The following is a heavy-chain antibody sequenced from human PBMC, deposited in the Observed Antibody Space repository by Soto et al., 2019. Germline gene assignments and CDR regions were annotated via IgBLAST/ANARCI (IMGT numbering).Heavy chain of an antibody. CDR2: ISSSGDRV. Sequence: EAQLVESGGGLVKPGAYLRLSCAGSGITFSSFYMNWIRQAPGKGLEWVSSISSSGDRVCYADSVKGRFTISRDNAESSLYLQLDSLRGEDTAVYYCAGTHDSLDYWGPGTLVTVSS. CDR1: GITFSSFY. D-gene: IGHD1-1*01. J-gene: IGHJ4*02. V-gene: IGHV3-21*01. CDR3: AGTHDSLDY.